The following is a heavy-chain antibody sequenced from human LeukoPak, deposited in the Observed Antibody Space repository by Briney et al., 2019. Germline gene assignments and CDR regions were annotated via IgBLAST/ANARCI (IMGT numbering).Heavy chain of an antibody. CDR1: GFTFSSYS. CDR2: ISSSSSYI. J-gene: IGHJ6*04. CDR3: ARPMGGFYDFWSGTLRMDV. V-gene: IGHV3-21*01. Sequence: GSLRLSCAASGFTFSSYSMNWVRQAPGKGLEWVSSISSSSSYIYYADSVKGRFTISRDNAKNSLYLQMNSLRAEDTAVYDCARPMGGFYDFWSGTLRMDVWGKGTTVTVSA. D-gene: IGHD3-3*01.